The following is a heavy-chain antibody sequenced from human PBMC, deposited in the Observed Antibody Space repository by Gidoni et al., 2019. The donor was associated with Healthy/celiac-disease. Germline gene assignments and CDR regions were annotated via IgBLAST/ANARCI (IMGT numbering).Heavy chain of an antibody. J-gene: IGHJ4*02. CDR2: IRYDGSNK. V-gene: IGHV3-30*02. CDR3: AKDLNYGDPFDY. D-gene: IGHD4-17*01. CDR1: GFPFSSYG. Sequence: QVQPVESGGGVVQPGASLRLSCAASGFPFSSYGMNWVRQAPCKGLEWVAFIRYDGSNKYYADSGKGRFTISRDNSKNTLYLKMNSLRAEDTAVYYCAKDLNYGDPFDYWGQGTLVTVSS.